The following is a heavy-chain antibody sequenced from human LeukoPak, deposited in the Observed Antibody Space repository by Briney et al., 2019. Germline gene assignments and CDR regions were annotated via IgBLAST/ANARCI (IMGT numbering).Heavy chain of an antibody. CDR1: GYTFTGYY. V-gene: IGHV1-2*02. J-gene: IGHJ3*02. Sequence: HRASVKVSCKASGYTFTGYYMHWVRQAPGQGLEWMGWINPNSGGTNYAQKFQGRVTMTRDTSISTAYMELSRLRSDDTAVYYCAVDYYDSSGLGGHAFDIWGQGTMVTVSS. CDR3: AVDYYDSSGLGGHAFDI. CDR2: INPNSGGT. D-gene: IGHD3-22*01.